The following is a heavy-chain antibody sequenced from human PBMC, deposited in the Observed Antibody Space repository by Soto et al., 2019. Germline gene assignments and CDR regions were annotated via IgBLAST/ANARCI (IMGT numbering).Heavy chain of an antibody. V-gene: IGHV1-69*01. D-gene: IGHD3-16*01. Sequence: QVHLVQSGAEVKKPGSSVKVSCQASGSSFSRRSLTWVRQAPGQGPEWMGGITPAFGTTNFAQKFQGRVTITADESTSTAYLELSSLSSADTAVYYCATWAGLGTARGFIGPLDYWGQGTLVTVSS. CDR1: GSSFSRRS. CDR2: ITPAFGTT. J-gene: IGHJ4*02. CDR3: ATWAGLGTARGFIGPLDY.